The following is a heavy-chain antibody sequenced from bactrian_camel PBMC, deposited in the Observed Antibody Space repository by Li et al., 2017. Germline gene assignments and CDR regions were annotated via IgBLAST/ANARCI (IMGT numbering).Heavy chain of an antibody. CDR1: GFAGSNFY. V-gene: IGHV3S40*01. CDR2: IDNAGSAT. Sequence: DVQLVESGGGSVQAGESLRLSCVASGFAGSNFYMAWFRQAPGKEREGVAAIDNAGSATYTYAVQGRFTISRDNAKNTLYLQMNSLKPEDTAMYYCAAALLRGSCNLTPRASNFRYWGQGTQVTVS. J-gene: IGHJ6*01. CDR3: AAALLRGSCNLTPRASNFRY. D-gene: IGHD1*01.